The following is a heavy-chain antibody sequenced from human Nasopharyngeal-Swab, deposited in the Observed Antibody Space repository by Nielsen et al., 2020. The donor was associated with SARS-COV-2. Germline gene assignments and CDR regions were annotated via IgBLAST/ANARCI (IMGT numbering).Heavy chain of an antibody. CDR1: GFTFSNAW. D-gene: IGHD3-3*01. J-gene: IGHJ5*02. CDR3: TTEYYDFWSGYQNWFDP. CDR2: IKSKTDGGTT. Sequence: GESLKISCAASGFTFSNAWMSWVRQAPGKGLEWVGRIKSKTDGGTTDYAAPVKGRFTISRDDSKNTLYLQMNSLKTEDTAVYYCTTEYYDFWSGYQNWFDPWGQGTLVTVSS. V-gene: IGHV3-15*01.